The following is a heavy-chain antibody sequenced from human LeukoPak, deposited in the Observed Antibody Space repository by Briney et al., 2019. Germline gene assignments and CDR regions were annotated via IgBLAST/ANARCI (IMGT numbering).Heavy chain of an antibody. CDR3: AREVGSLEEDAFDI. V-gene: IGHV1-18*01. J-gene: IGHJ3*02. CDR2: ISAYNGNT. CDR1: GYTFTSYG. D-gene: IGHD6-25*01. Sequence: ASVKVSCKASGYTFTSYGISWVRQAPGQGLEWMGWISAYNGNTNYAQKLQGRVTMTTDTSTSTAYMELRSLRSDDTAVYYCAREVGSLEEDAFDIWGQGTMVTVSS.